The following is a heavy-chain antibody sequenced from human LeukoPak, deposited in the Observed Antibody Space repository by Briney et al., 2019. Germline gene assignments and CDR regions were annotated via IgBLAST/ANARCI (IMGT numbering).Heavy chain of an antibody. CDR3: ASHNLRSSGGLASYNWFDP. Sequence: PSETLSLTCTVSGGSISSYYWSWIRQPPGKGLEWIGYVYYSGSTNYNPSLKSRVTISIDRSKNQFSLKLSSVTAATTAVYYCASHNLRSSGGLASYNWFDPWGQGTLVTVSS. CDR2: VYYSGST. V-gene: IGHV4-59*08. CDR1: GGSISSYY. D-gene: IGHD1-26*01. J-gene: IGHJ5*02.